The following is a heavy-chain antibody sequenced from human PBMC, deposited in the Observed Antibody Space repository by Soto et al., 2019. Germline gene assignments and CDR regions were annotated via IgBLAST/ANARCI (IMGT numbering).Heavy chain of an antibody. V-gene: IGHV3-21*01. J-gene: IGHJ6*02. D-gene: IGHD6-19*01. CDR3: ARDLKVAGTNSFYYSGMDV. Sequence: EVQLVESGGGLVKPGGSLTLSCAASGFTFSNYTMNWVRQAPGKGLEWVSSISRSSRNIYYADSVKGRFTISRDNANNAPYLNMNSLRAGDTAVYYCARDLKVAGTNSFYYSGMDVWGQGTTVTVSS. CDR1: GFTFSNYT. CDR2: ISRSSRNI.